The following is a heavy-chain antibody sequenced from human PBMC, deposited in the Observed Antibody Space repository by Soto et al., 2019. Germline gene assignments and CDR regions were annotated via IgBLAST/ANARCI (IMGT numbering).Heavy chain of an antibody. CDR3: ARIGVGATLGRAVGY. CDR2: IYHSGST. D-gene: IGHD1-26*01. J-gene: IGHJ4*02. V-gene: IGHV4-4*02. CDR1: GGSISSSNW. Sequence: QVQLQESGPGLVKPSGTLSLTCAVSGGSISSSNWWSWVRQPPGKGLEWIGEIYHSGSTNYNPSLKSRVTISVDKSKDQFSLKLSSVTAADTAVYYCARIGVGATLGRAVGYWGQGTLVTVSS.